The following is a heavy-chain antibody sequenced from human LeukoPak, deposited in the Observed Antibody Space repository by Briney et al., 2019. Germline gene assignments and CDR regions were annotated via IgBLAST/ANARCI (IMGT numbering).Heavy chain of an antibody. V-gene: IGHV4-30-4*01. CDR2: IYYSGST. CDR1: GGSISSGDYY. CDR3: TRYCSGGSCYENNWFDP. J-gene: IGHJ5*02. D-gene: IGHD2-15*01. Sequence: PSETLSLTCTVSGGSISSGDYYWSWIRQPPGKGLEWIGYIYYSGSTYYNPSLKSRVTISVDTSKNQFSLKLSSVTAADTAVYYCTRYCSGGSCYENNWFDPWGQGTLVTVSS.